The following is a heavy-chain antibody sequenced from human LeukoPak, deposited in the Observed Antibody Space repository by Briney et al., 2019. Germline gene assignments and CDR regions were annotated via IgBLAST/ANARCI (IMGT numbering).Heavy chain of an antibody. CDR3: ARNRGDPSYFDY. D-gene: IGHD4-17*01. CDR1: GFTFNGYS. V-gene: IGHV3-21*01. J-gene: IGHJ4*02. Sequence: GGSLRLSCTASGFTFNGYSMNWVRQAPGKGLEWVSSISTSSSYIYYADSVKGRFTISRNNPKNSLYLQTNSLRAEDTAVYYCARNRGDPSYFDYWGQGTLVTVSS. CDR2: ISTSSSYI.